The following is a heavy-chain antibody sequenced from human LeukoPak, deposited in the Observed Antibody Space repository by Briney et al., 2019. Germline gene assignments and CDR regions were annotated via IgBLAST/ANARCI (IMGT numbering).Heavy chain of an antibody. Sequence: KPSETLSLTCAVYGESFSGYYWSWIRQPPGKGLEWIGEINHSGSTNYNPSLMSRVTISVDTSRNQFSLKVSSVSAADTAVYYCARGLRAVRFDSWGQGTLVTVSS. CDR3: ARGLRAVRFDS. V-gene: IGHV4-34*01. CDR2: INHSGST. J-gene: IGHJ4*02. D-gene: IGHD6-6*01. CDR1: GESFSGYY.